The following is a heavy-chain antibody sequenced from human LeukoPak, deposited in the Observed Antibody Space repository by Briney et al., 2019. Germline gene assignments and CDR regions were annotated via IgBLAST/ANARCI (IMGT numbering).Heavy chain of an antibody. CDR3: ASIYGLGSYHPGTDY. J-gene: IGHJ4*02. CDR1: GFTFSSYA. D-gene: IGHD3-10*01. CDR2: ISYDGSNK. Sequence: PGRSLRLSCAASGFTFSSYAMHWVRQAPGKGLEWVAVISYDGSNKYYADSVKGRFTISRDNSKNTLYLQMNSLRAEDTAVYYCASIYGLGSYHPGTDYWGQGTLVTVSS. V-gene: IGHV3-30*04.